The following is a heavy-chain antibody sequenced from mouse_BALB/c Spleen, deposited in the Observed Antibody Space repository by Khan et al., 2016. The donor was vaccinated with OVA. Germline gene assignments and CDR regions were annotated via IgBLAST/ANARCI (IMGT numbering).Heavy chain of an antibody. J-gene: IGHJ3*01. CDR2: IRLKSNNYAT. CDR3: TRPGGYYAWLAY. D-gene: IGHD2-3*01. CDR1: GFTFSNFW. Sequence: EVKLEVSGGGLVQPGGSMKLSCVASGFTFSNFWMNWVRQSPEKGLEWIAEIRLKSNNYATHYAESVKGRFTISRDDSKSSVYLQMNNLRAEDTGSYCWTRPGGYYAWLAYWGQGTLVTVSA. V-gene: IGHV6-6*02.